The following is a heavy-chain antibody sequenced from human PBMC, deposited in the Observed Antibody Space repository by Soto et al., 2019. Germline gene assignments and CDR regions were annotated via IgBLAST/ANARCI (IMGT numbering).Heavy chain of an antibody. J-gene: IGHJ4*02. CDR2: ISYGGST. CDR1: GASISSTSYF. CDR3: ARGGGAVAGPIFDY. D-gene: IGHD6-19*01. V-gene: IGHV4-39*07. Sequence: SETLSLTCAVSGASISSTSYFWGWIRQPPGKGLEWIGSISYGGSTNYNPSLKSRVTISVDTSKNQFSLKLSSVTAADTAVYYCARGGGAVAGPIFDYWGQGTLVTVSS.